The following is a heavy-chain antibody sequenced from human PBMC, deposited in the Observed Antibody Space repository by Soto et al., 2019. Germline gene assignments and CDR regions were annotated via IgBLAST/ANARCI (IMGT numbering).Heavy chain of an antibody. D-gene: IGHD2-15*01. J-gene: IGHJ5*02. CDR2: INHSGST. V-gene: IGHV4-34*01. CDR1: GGSFSGYY. Sequence: SETLSLTCAVYGGSFSGYYWSWIRQPPGKGLEWIGEINHSGSTNYNPSLKSRATISVDTSKNQFSLKLTSVTAADTAVYYCARDLVAEADTPPNGFDHWGQGTLVTVSS. CDR3: ARDLVAEADTPPNGFDH.